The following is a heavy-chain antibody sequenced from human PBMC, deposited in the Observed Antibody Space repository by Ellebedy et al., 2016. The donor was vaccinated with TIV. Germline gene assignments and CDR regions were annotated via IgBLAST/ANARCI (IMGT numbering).Heavy chain of an antibody. D-gene: IGHD3-16*01. V-gene: IGHV3-23*01. CDR1: GFTFSNFA. CDR3: AKSPSVGFYTPHSYCFDF. Sequence: GESLKISXAASGFTFSNFAMSWVRQVTGKGLEWVSVISGSGGTINYAGSVEGRFTISRDNSNDTLHLQMDSLRAEDTAVYYCAKSPSVGFYTPHSYCFDFWGHGTLVTVSS. CDR2: ISGSGGTI. J-gene: IGHJ4*01.